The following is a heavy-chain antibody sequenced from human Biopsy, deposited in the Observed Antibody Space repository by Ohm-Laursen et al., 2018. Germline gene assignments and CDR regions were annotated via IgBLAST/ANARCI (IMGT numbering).Heavy chain of an antibody. CDR3: ARDYPSYSSVWYREPIIHC. CDR1: GFSFSDYY. V-gene: IGHV3-11*04. CDR2: ISSSGRTI. Sequence: SLRLSCTASGFSFSDYYMIWIRQAPGKGLEWVSYISSSGRTIHYADSVKGRFTISRDNAKNSLYLQMNSLRAEDTAVYYCARDYPSYSSVWYREPIIHCWGQGTLVTVSS. D-gene: IGHD6-19*01. J-gene: IGHJ4*02.